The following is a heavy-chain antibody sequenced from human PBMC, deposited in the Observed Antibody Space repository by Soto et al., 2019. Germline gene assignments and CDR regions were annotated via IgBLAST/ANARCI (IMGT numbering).Heavy chain of an antibody. V-gene: IGHV3-33*06. CDR3: VKSMTLLWFGELGP. D-gene: IGHD3-10*01. CDR1: GFTFSSYG. Sequence: GGSLRLSCAASGFTFSSYGMYWVRQAPGKGLEWVAVIWYDGSNKYYAASVKGRFTISRDNSKNTLYLQMNTLRAEDTAVYYCVKSMTLLWFGELGPWGQGTTVTVSS. J-gene: IGHJ6*02. CDR2: IWYDGSNK.